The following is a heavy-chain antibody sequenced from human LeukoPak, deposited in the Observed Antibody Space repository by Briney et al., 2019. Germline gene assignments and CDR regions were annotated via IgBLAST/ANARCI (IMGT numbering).Heavy chain of an antibody. CDR1: GFTFSNYA. Sequence: GGSLRLSCAASGFTFSNYAMSWVRQAPGKGLEWVSTISGSGGSTYYADSVKGRFTVSRDTSKNTLYLQMNSLRAEDTAVYYCTRSDTTMVRFDYWGLGTLVTVSS. CDR3: TRSDTTMVRFDY. CDR2: ISGSGGST. V-gene: IGHV3-23*01. J-gene: IGHJ4*02. D-gene: IGHD5-18*01.